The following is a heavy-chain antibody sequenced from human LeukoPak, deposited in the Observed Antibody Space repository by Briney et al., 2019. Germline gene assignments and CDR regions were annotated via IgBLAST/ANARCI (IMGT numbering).Heavy chain of an antibody. D-gene: IGHD6-19*01. Sequence: ASVKVSCKASGGTFSSYAISWVRQAPGQGLEWMGRIIPILGIANYAQKFQGRVTITADKSTSTAYMEPSSLRSEDTAVYYCAKAYHDSGCLIDYWGQGTLVTVSS. V-gene: IGHV1-69*04. J-gene: IGHJ4*02. CDR1: GGTFSSYA. CDR3: AKAYHDSGCLIDY. CDR2: IIPILGIA.